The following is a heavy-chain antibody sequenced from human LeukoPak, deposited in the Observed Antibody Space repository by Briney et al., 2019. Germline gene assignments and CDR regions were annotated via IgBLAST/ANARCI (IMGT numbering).Heavy chain of an antibody. CDR1: GYTFTSYG. CDR3: ARDFPPVGATTVFTYYYYGMDI. V-gene: IGHV1-18*01. Sequence: ASVKVSFKASGYTFTSYGISWVRQAPGQGLEWMGWISAYNGNTNYAQKLQGRVTMTTDTSTSTAYMELRSLRSDDTAVYYCARDFPPVGATTVFTYYYYGMDIWGQGTTVTVSS. J-gene: IGHJ6*02. CDR2: ISAYNGNT. D-gene: IGHD1-26*01.